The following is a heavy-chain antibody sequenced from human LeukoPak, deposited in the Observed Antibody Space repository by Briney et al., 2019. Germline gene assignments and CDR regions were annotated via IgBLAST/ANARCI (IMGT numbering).Heavy chain of an antibody. D-gene: IGHD6-13*01. CDR3: ARGIRVAAAGTVVDY. CDR1: GFTFSSYS. Sequence: HPGGSLRLSCAASGFTFSSYSMNWVRQAPGKGLEWVSYISSSSSTIYYADSVKGRFTISRDNAKNSLYLQMNSLRAEDTAVYYCARGIRVAAAGTVVDYWGQGTLVTVSS. CDR2: ISSSSSTI. V-gene: IGHV3-48*01. J-gene: IGHJ4*02.